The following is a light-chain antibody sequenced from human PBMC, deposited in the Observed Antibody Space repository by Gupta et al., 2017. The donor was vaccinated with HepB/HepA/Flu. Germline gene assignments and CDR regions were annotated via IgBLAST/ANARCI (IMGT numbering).Light chain of an antibody. CDR3: QQYKNWPRS. CDR1: QSVSSH. J-gene: IGKJ2*04. V-gene: IGKV3-15*01. Sequence: EIVMRQSPATLSVSPGQSATLPCRASQSVSSHLAWYQQTPGQAPRLLIYGASTRAAGIPARFSGSGSGPEFTLIISSLQSEYFAFYYGQQYKNWPRSFVQGTKLEIK. CDR2: GAS.